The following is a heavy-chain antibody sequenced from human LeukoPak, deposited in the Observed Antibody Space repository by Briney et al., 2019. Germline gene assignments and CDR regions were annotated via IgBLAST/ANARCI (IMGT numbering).Heavy chain of an antibody. Sequence: GGSLRLSCAASGFTFSYYEMNWVRQAPGKGLEWVSHISSSDNAIYYADSVKGRFTISRDNTKNSLYLQMNSLRAEDTAVYYCARDRGMDAWGQGTTVTVSS. CDR3: ARDRGMDA. CDR1: GFTFSYYE. J-gene: IGHJ6*02. V-gene: IGHV3-48*03. CDR2: ISSSDNAI.